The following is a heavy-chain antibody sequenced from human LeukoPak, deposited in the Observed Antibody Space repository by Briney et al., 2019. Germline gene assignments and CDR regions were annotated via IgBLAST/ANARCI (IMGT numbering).Heavy chain of an antibody. V-gene: IGHV3-30*02. CDR3: AREVLGASTHFDF. D-gene: IGHD1-26*01. Sequence: GGSLRLSCAASGFTFSSYGMYWVRQAPGKGLEWVAFTRYDGSNKYYADSVKGRFTISRDNSKSTLYLQMNSLRAEDTAVYYCAREVLGASTHFDFWGQGTLVTVSS. CDR2: TRYDGSNK. CDR1: GFTFSSYG. J-gene: IGHJ4*02.